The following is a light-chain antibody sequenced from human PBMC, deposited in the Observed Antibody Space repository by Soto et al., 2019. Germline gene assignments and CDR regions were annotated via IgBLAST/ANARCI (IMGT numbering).Light chain of an antibody. Sequence: VVTQSPATLTVSPGARATLSRRASQSISSYLAWYQQKPGQAPRLLIYGASSRATGIPARFSGSGSGTDFTLTISSLQPEDFATYYCQQSYSTTRTFGRGTKVDIK. J-gene: IGKJ1*01. CDR1: QSISSY. V-gene: IGKV3-15*01. CDR3: QQSYSTTRT. CDR2: GAS.